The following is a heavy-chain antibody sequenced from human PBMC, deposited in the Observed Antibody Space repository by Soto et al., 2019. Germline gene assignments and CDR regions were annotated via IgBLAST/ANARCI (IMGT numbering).Heavy chain of an antibody. CDR2: ISYDGSNK. Sequence: GGSLRLSCAASGFTFSSYGMHWVRQAPGKGLEWVAVISYDGSNKYYADSVKGRFTISRDNSKNMLYLQMNSLRAEDTAVYYCAKGGYSSSWYWFDPWGQGTLVTVSS. CDR1: GFTFSSYG. CDR3: AKGGYSSSWYWFDP. D-gene: IGHD6-13*01. V-gene: IGHV3-30*18. J-gene: IGHJ5*02.